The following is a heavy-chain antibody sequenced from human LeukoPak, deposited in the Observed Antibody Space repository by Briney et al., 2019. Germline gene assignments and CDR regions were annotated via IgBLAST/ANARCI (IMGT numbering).Heavy chain of an antibody. J-gene: IGHJ4*02. CDR2: INPNSGGT. D-gene: IGHD6-13*01. V-gene: IGHV1-2*02. Sequence: GASVKVSCKASGYTFTGYYTHWVRQAPGQGLEWMGWINPNSGGTNYAQKFQGRVTMTRDTSISTAYMELSRLRSDDTAVYYCAREDSESSSCLDYWGQGTLVTVSS. CDR3: AREDSESSSCLDY. CDR1: GYTFTGYY.